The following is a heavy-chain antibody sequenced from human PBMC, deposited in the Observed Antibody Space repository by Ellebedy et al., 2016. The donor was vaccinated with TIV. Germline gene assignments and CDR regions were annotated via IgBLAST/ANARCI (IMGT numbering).Heavy chain of an antibody. CDR1: GFTFTGSA. Sequence: AASVKVSCKASGFTFTGSAMQWVRQARGQRLEWIGWIVVGSGNTNYAQKFQERVTITRDMSTRTAYMALGSLRSEDTAVYYCAADRAPHFPYRGQVGIYYYYNMDVWGQGTTVTVSS. CDR2: IVVGSGNT. D-gene: IGHD3-16*02. V-gene: IGHV1-58*02. CDR3: AADRAPHFPYRGQVGIYYYYNMDV. J-gene: IGHJ6*02.